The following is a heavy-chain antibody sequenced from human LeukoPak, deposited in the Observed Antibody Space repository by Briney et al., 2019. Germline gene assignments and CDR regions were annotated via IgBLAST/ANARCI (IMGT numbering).Heavy chain of an antibody. D-gene: IGHD3-22*01. CDR2: INTNTGNP. Sequence: GASVKVSCKASGYTFRQYSISWVRQAPGQGLEWMGWINTNTGNPTYAQGFTGRFVFSLDTSVSTAYLQISSLKAEDTAVYYCARSSTYYYDSSGYQISYYFDYWGQGTLVTVSS. J-gene: IGHJ4*02. CDR3: ARSSTYYYDSSGYQISYYFDY. CDR1: GYTFRQYS. V-gene: IGHV7-4-1*02.